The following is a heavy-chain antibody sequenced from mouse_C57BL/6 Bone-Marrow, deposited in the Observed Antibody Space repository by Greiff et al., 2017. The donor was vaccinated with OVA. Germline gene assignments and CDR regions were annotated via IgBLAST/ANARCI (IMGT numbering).Heavy chain of an antibody. CDR2: IAPENGDP. D-gene: IGHD1-1*01. V-gene: IGHV14-4*01. Sequence: VQLQQSGAELVRPGASVKLSCTASGFNIKDDYMHWVKQRPEQGLEWIGWIAPENGDPEYASKFQGKATITADTSSNTAYLQLSSLTSEDTAVYYCTPTVVATRYCDVWGTGTTVTVSS. J-gene: IGHJ1*03. CDR1: GFNIKDDY. CDR3: TPTVVATRYCDV.